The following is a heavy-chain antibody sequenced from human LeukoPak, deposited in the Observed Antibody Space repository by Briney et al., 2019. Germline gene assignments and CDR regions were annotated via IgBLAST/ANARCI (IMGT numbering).Heavy chain of an antibody. CDR3: ARLGPAAYFDY. CDR1: GGSISSYY. D-gene: IGHD2-15*01. J-gene: IGHJ4*02. V-gene: IGHV4-59*04. Sequence: SETLSLTCTVSGGSISSYYWSWIRQPPGKGLEWIGSIYHSGSTYYNPSLKSRVTISVDTSKNQFSLKLSSVTAADTAVYYCARLGPAAYFDYWGQGTLVTVSS. CDR2: IYHSGST.